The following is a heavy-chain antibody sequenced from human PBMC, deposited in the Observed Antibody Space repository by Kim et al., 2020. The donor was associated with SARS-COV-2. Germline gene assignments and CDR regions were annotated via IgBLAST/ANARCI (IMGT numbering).Heavy chain of an antibody. J-gene: IGHJ4*02. D-gene: IGHD6-19*01. CDR3: ARGPWLVPGVDY. V-gene: IGHV1-2*02. Sequence: NFEQKFQGRVTMTRDTSISTAYMELSRLRSDDKAVYYCARGPWLVPGVDYWGQGTLVTVSS.